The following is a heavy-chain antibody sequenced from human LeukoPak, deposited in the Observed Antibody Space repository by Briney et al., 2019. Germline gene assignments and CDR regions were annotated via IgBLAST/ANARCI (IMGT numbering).Heavy chain of an antibody. CDR2: ISGSGGST. Sequence: GGSLRLSCAASGFTFSSYAMSWVRQAPGKGLEWVSAISGSGGSTYYADSVKGRFTISRDNSKNTLYLQMNSLRAEDTAVYYCAKDSPTVTTDYYYYGMDVWGQGTTVTVSS. CDR1: GFTFSSYA. J-gene: IGHJ6*02. D-gene: IGHD4-11*01. V-gene: IGHV3-23*01. CDR3: AKDSPTVTTDYYYYGMDV.